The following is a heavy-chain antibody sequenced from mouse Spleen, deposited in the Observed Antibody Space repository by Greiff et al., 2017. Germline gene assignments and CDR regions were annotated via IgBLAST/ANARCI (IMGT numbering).Heavy chain of an antibody. Sequence: VQLKESGAELVRPGASVKLSCTASGFNIKDDYMHWVKQRPEQGLEWIGWIDPENGDTEYASKFQGKATITADTSSNTAYLQLSSLTSEDTAVYYCTTPKLGNFDYWGQGTTLTVSS. V-gene: IGHV14-4*01. CDR3: TTPKLGNFDY. CDR2: IDPENGDT. D-gene: IGHD4-1*01. J-gene: IGHJ2*01. CDR1: GFNIKDDY.